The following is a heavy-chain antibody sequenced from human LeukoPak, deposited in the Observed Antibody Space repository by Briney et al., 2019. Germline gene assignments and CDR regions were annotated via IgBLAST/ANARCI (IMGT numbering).Heavy chain of an antibody. D-gene: IGHD6-13*01. CDR2: ISSSSSYT. Sequence: GGSLRLSCAASGFTFSDYYMSCIRQAPGKGLEWVSYISSSSSYTNYADSVKGRFTISRDNAKNSLYLQMNSLRAEDTAVYYCARDGYSSLFDPWGQGTLVTVAT. V-gene: IGHV3-11*05. J-gene: IGHJ5*02. CDR1: GFTFSDYY. CDR3: ARDGYSSLFDP.